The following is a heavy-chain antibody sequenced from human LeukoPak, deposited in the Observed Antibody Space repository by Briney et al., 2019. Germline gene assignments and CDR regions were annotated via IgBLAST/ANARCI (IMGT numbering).Heavy chain of an antibody. J-gene: IGHJ4*02. CDR3: TRETPLKRGYDYGPLSY. CDR2: INSDGTST. Sequence: GGSLRLSCAASGFTFSSYWMHWVRQAPGKGLVWVSRINSDGTSTIYADSVKGRFTISRDNAENTLYLQMDSLRADDTAVYYCTRETPLKRGYDYGPLSYWGQGTLVTVSS. V-gene: IGHV3-74*01. CDR1: GFTFSSYW. D-gene: IGHD5-18*01.